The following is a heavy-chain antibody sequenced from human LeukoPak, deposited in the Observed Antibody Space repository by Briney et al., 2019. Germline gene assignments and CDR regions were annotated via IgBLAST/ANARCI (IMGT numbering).Heavy chain of an antibody. D-gene: IGHD2-2*01. V-gene: IGHV1-8*01. CDR2: MKPNSGNT. CDR3: ARDDTSHWLYYFDY. Sequence: ASVKVSCKASGYTFTSHDINWVRQDTGQGLEWIGWMKPNSGNTGYAQKFQGRVTMTRNTSIPTAYMALSSLTSEATAVYYCARDDTSHWLYYFDYWGQGTLVTVSS. CDR1: GYTFTSHD. J-gene: IGHJ4*02.